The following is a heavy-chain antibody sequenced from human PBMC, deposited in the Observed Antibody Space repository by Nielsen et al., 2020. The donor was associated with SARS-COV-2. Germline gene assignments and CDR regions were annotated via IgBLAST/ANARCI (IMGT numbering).Heavy chain of an antibody. CDR2: ISGSGGST. CDR3: AKDSMIVVIRDWFDP. V-gene: IGHV3-23*01. CDR1: GFTFSSYA. D-gene: IGHD3-22*01. J-gene: IGHJ5*02. Sequence: GESLKISCAASGFTFSSYAMSWVRQAPGKGLEWVSAISGSGGSTYYADSVKGRFTISRDNSKNTLYLQMNSLRAEDTAVYYCAKDSMIVVIRDWFDPWGQGTLVTVSS.